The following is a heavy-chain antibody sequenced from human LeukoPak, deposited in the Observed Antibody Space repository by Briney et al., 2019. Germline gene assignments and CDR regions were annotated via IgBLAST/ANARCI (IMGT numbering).Heavy chain of an antibody. V-gene: IGHV4-4*07. D-gene: IGHD3-22*01. CDR3: ARHNRPTDNSNYYEDY. CDR2: IYTSGST. J-gene: IGHJ4*02. CDR1: GGSISSYY. Sequence: SETLSLTCTVSGGSISSYYWSWIRQPAGKGLEWIGRIYTSGSTNYNPSLESRVAMSVDTSKNQFSLTLNSVTAADTAVYYCARHNRPTDNSNYYEDYWGQGTLVSVSS.